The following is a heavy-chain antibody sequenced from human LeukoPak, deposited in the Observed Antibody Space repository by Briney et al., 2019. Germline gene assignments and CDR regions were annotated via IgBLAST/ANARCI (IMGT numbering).Heavy chain of an antibody. CDR1: GDSISSGGYF. V-gene: IGHV4-31*03. CDR2: MYYSGET. D-gene: IGHD3-16*01. J-gene: IGHJ4*02. CDR3: ARGGSK. Sequence: PSETLSLTCTVSGDSISSGGYFWAWIRQHPGKGLEWIGYMYYSGETYYNTFLTCRGIISIDTSKNQFSLIVSSVTAADTALYYCARGGSKWGQGTLVTVSS.